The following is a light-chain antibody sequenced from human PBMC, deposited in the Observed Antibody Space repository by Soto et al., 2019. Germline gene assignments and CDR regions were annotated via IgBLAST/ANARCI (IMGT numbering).Light chain of an antibody. CDR3: QQYNNWPWT. Sequence: ETVMTQSAATLSVSPGGRAPLSGRASQSISDTLAWYQQKPGQAPRLLIHGASTRATGFPARFSGSGSGTDFTLTISSLQSEDFAIYYCQQYNNWPWTFGQGTKVDIK. J-gene: IGKJ1*01. CDR1: QSISDT. V-gene: IGKV3-15*01. CDR2: GAS.